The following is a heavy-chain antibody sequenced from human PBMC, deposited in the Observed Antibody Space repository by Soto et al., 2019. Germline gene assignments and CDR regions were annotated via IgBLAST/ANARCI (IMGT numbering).Heavy chain of an antibody. CDR3: ASDPGDRNGMIV. Sequence: EVQVVESGGGLVQPGGSLRLTCAASGFTVSSDYMNWVRQAPGKGLEWVSVIYSGGNTYYGDSVKGRFTISRDNSKNMLYLQMNSLRVEDTAVYYCASDPGDRNGMIVWGQGTTVTVSS. CDR1: GFTVSSDY. D-gene: IGHD1-26*01. V-gene: IGHV3-66*01. J-gene: IGHJ6*02. CDR2: IYSGGNT.